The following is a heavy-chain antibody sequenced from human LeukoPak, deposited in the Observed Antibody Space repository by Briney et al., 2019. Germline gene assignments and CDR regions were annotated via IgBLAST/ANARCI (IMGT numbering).Heavy chain of an antibody. Sequence: GASVKVSCKASGGTFSSYAISWVRQAPGQGLEWMGGILPIFDTANYAQKFQGRVTITADESTSTAYMELSSLRSEDTAVYYCARDQYYYDSSGYDYYYYYMDVWGKGTTVTVSS. D-gene: IGHD3-22*01. CDR2: ILPIFDTA. V-gene: IGHV1-69*13. J-gene: IGHJ6*03. CDR3: ARDQYYYDSSGYDYYYYYMDV. CDR1: GGTFSSYA.